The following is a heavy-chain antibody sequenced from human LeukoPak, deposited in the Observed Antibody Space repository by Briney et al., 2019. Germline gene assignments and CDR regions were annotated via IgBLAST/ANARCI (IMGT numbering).Heavy chain of an antibody. CDR3: TRDIKPDYYDSSGVEHFQH. V-gene: IGHV3-49*04. CDR1: GFTFGDYA. CDR2: IRSKAYGGAT. D-gene: IGHD3-22*01. J-gene: IGHJ1*01. Sequence: GGSLRLSCTTSGFTFGDYAMTWVRQAPGKGLEWVGFIRSKAYGGATEYAASVKGRFTISRDDSKSIAYLQMNSLKTEDTAVYYCTRDIKPDYYDSSGVEHFQHWGQGPLVPVSS.